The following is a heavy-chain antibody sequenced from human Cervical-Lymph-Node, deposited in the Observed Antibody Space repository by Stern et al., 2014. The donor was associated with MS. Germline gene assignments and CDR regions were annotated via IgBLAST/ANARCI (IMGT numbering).Heavy chain of an antibody. Sequence: QVQLVQSGPEVRQPGASVRASCKASGYTFTTPNYGIAWVREAPGRGLEWMGWISSYNGNTVYAQKLQDRVTMTTDTSTSTAYMELRSLRSDDTAFYYCARERLRDFNDYHFDSWGQGTLVTVSS. V-gene: IGHV1-18*01. D-gene: IGHD4-11*01. CDR3: ARERLRDFNDYHFDS. CDR1: GYTFTTPNYG. J-gene: IGHJ4*02. CDR2: ISSYNGNT.